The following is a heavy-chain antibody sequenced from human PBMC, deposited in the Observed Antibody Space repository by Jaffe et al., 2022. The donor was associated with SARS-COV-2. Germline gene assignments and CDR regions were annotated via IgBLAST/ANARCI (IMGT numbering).Heavy chain of an antibody. V-gene: IGHV3-23*01. CDR1: GFAFSTYA. Sequence: EVQLLESGGGLVQPGGSLRLSCAASGFAFSTYAMSWVRQAPGKGLEWVSSIGERGVSTYYADSVKGRFTISRDNSKNTLDLQMNSLRAEDTAIYYCAKNPTFWGQGTLVTVSS. J-gene: IGHJ4*02. D-gene: IGHD3-3*02. CDR3: AKNPTF. CDR2: IGERGVST.